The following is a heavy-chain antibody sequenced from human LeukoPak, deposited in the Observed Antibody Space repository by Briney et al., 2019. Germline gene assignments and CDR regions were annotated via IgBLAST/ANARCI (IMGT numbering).Heavy chain of an antibody. CDR3: ASGEEAGKLLDY. V-gene: IGHV3-21*01. CDR1: GFTFSSYS. Sequence: PGGSLRLSCAASGFTFSSYSMNWVRQAPGKGLEWVSSISSSSSYIYYADSVKGRFTISRDNAKNSLYLQMNSLRAEDTAVYYCASGEEAGKLLDYWGQGTLVTVSS. CDR2: ISSSSSYI. J-gene: IGHJ4*02. D-gene: IGHD3-10*01.